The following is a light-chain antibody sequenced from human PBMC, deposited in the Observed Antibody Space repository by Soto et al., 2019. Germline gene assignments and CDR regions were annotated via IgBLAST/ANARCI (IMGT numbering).Light chain of an antibody. Sequence: EIVLTQSPGTLSLSPGERAALSCRASQSVSSSYLAWYQQKPGQAPRLLIYGASSRATGIPDRFSGSGSGTDLTLTISRLEPEDFAVYYCQQYGSSTQYTFGQGTKLEIK. J-gene: IGKJ2*01. CDR3: QQYGSSTQYT. V-gene: IGKV3-20*01. CDR1: QSVSSSY. CDR2: GAS.